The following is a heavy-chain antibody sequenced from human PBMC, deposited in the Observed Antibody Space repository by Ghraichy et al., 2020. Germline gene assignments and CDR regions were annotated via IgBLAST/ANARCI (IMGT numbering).Heavy chain of an antibody. CDR2: IKQDGSEK. Sequence: GSLRLSCAASGFTFSSYWMSWVRQAPGKGLEWVANIKQDGSEKYYVDSVKGRFTISRDNAKNSLYLQMNSLRAEDTAVYYCASSPSSGWLRPFDYWGQGTLVTVSS. V-gene: IGHV3-7*01. CDR1: GFTFSSYW. CDR3: ASSPSSGWLRPFDY. J-gene: IGHJ4*02. D-gene: IGHD6-19*01.